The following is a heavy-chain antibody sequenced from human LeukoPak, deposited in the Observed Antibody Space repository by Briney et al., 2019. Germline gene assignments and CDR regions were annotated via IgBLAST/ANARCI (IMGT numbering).Heavy chain of an antibody. Sequence: GGSLRLSCEASGFTFSSYDMSWVRQTPEKGLEWLSFISRSGSPTSYADSVNGRFTISRDNTKNIVFLQMNTLTVEDTALYYCVRDEYPIHLDYLGPGTVVTVSS. CDR2: ISRSGSPT. J-gene: IGHJ4*02. V-gene: IGHV3-48*03. CDR1: GFTFSSYD. D-gene: IGHD2/OR15-2a*01. CDR3: VRDEYPIHLDY.